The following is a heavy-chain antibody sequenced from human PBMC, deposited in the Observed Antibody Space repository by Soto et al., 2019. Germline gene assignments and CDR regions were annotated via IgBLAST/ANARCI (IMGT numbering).Heavy chain of an antibody. CDR1: GFTFTSSA. J-gene: IGHJ6*02. CDR3: AADYYYGSGTYYYGMDV. CDR2: IVVGSGNT. D-gene: IGHD3-10*01. Sequence: SVKVSCKAPGFTFTSSAMQWVRQARGQRLEWIGWIVVGSGNTNYAQKFQERVTITRDMSTSTAYMELSSLRSEDTAVYYCAADYYYGSGTYYYGMDVWGQRTTVTVS. V-gene: IGHV1-58*02.